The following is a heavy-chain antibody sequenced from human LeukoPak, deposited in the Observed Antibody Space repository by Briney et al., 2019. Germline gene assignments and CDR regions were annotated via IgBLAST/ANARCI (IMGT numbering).Heavy chain of an antibody. Sequence: PSETLSLTCAVYGGSFSGYYWSWIRQPPGKGLEWIGEINHSGSTNYNPSLKSRVTISVDTSKNQFSLKLSSVTAADTAVYYCARWEPGSYYDFDYWGQGTLVTVSS. J-gene: IGHJ4*02. V-gene: IGHV4-34*01. CDR3: ARWEPGSYYDFDY. CDR1: GGSFSGYY. D-gene: IGHD1-26*01. CDR2: INHSGST.